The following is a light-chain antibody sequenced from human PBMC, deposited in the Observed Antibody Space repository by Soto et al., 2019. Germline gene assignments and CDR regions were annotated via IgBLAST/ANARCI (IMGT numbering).Light chain of an antibody. Sequence: ETVLTQSPGTLSLSPGEGATLSCRASQTVNNDYLAWYQQRRGLPHRLIIFGASGRATGIPDRFSGSGSGTDFTLTITRLEPEDFAVYYCQQYGSSPLTFGGGTKVET. CDR3: QQYGSSPLT. V-gene: IGKV3-20*01. CDR2: GAS. CDR1: QTVNNDY. J-gene: IGKJ4*01.